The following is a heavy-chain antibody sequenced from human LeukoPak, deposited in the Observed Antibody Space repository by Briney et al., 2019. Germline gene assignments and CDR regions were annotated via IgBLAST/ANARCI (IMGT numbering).Heavy chain of an antibody. Sequence: PGGSLRLSCAASGFTFSSYSMNWVRQAPGKGLEWVSSISSSSRNMYYGDSVKGRFTISRHNAENSLYLQMTSLRAEDTAVYYCAKERTGDPDVALDIWGQGTMVTVSS. J-gene: IGHJ3*02. CDR2: ISSSSRNM. D-gene: IGHD7-27*01. CDR3: AKERTGDPDVALDI. CDR1: GFTFSSYS. V-gene: IGHV3-21*01.